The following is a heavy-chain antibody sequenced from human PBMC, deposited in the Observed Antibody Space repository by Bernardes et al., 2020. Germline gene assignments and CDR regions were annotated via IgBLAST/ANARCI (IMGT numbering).Heavy chain of an antibody. D-gene: IGHD2-15*01. CDR1: GFTFSSYA. CDR2: ISCSGGST. V-gene: IGHV3-23*01. J-gene: IGHJ5*02. CDR3: AKDGGYCSGGSCYSGWFDP. Sequence: GGSLRLSCAASGFTFSSYAMSWVRQAPGKGLEWVSAISCSGGSTYYADSVKGRFTISRDNSKNTLYLQMNSLRAEDTAVYYCAKDGGYCSGGSCYSGWFDPWGQGTLVTVSS.